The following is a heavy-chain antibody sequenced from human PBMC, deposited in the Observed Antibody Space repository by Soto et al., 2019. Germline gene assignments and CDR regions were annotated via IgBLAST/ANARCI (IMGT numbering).Heavy chain of an antibody. Sequence: QVQLVQSGAEVKKPGASVKVSCKASGYTFTSYFIHWVRQAPGQGREWMGVFDPSGVATNSAQKFQGRLTMTRDTSTSTVYMGRTSLGADDPALYYWARVSRGAFDSWGQGTLVTVSS. CDR3: ARVSRGAFDS. J-gene: IGHJ3*02. V-gene: IGHV1-46*01. CDR2: FDPSGVAT. CDR1: GYTFTSYF.